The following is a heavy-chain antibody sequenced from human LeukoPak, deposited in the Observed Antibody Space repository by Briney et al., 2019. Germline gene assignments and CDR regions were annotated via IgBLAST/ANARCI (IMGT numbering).Heavy chain of an antibody. CDR3: ARGALGYDSSGYYYWRYYYYGMDV. CDR2: ISAYNGNT. J-gene: IGHJ6*02. CDR1: GYTFTSYG. V-gene: IGHV1-18*01. D-gene: IGHD3-22*01. Sequence: ASVKVSCKASGYTFTSYGISWVRQAPGQGLEWMGWISAYNGNTNYAQKLQGRVTMTTDTSTSTAYMELRSLRSDDTAVYYCARGALGYDSSGYYYWRYYYYGMDVWGQGTTVTVPS.